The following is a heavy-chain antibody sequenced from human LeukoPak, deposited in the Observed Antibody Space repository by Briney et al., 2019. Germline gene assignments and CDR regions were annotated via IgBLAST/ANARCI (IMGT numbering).Heavy chain of an antibody. V-gene: IGHV3-7*03. CDR2: INQPGSGK. J-gene: IGHJ4*02. Sequence: GGSLRLSCAASGFNTSTYWMSWVRQTPGKGLEWVANINQPGSGKYHVDSVKGRFTISRDNAENSLYLQMNSLRVEDTAVYYCAARSSGNPYFWGQGTLVTVSS. D-gene: IGHD1-26*01. CDR1: GFNTSTYW. CDR3: AARSSGNPYF.